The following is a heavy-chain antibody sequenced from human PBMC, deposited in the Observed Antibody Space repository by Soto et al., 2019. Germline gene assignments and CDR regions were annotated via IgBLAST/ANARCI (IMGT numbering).Heavy chain of an antibody. Sequence: QVHLVQSGAEVKKPGASVKVSCKVSGYTLTELSMHWVRQARGEGLEWMGGFDPEDGETIYAQQFQGRVTMTEDTSTDTASMELSSLRSEDTAVYYCAMLRLVSGQYSYYYGLDVWGQGTTVTVSS. CDR2: FDPEDGET. CDR1: GYTLTELS. J-gene: IGHJ6*02. CDR3: AMLRLVSGQYSYYYGLDV. V-gene: IGHV1-24*01. D-gene: IGHD1-26*01.